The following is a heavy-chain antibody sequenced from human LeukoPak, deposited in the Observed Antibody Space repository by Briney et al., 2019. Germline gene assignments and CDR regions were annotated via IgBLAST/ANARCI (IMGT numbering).Heavy chain of an antibody. D-gene: IGHD5/OR15-5a*01. CDR3: AKKGLSVPYYYCSMDV. CDR1: GFTFINYG. V-gene: IGHV3-30*02. J-gene: IGHJ6*03. Sequence: PGGSLRLSCAASGFTFINYGIHWVRQAPGKGLEWVTFLHYDGTNKYYADSVKGRFTISRDNSKNTVYLQLNSLRAEDTAVYYCAKKGLSVPYYYCSMDVWAEGPRSPSP. CDR2: LHYDGTNK.